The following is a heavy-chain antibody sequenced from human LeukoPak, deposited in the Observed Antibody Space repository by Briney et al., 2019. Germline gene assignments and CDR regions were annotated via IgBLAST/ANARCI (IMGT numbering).Heavy chain of an antibody. D-gene: IGHD3-10*01. V-gene: IGHV3-21*06. CDR2: INGNSKYI. Sequence: PGGSLRLPCAASGFTFSSHTMNWVRQAPGKGLEWVSSINGNSKYIYQADSVKGRFTISRDNAKNSLYLRMNSLRADDTALYYCARVSTMGWDWGQGTLVTVSS. CDR1: GFTFSSHT. CDR3: ARVSTMGWD. J-gene: IGHJ4*02.